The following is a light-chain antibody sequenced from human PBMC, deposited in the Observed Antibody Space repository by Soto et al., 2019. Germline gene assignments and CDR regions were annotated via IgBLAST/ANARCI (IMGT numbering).Light chain of an antibody. J-gene: IGLJ2*01. CDR2: EVS. V-gene: IGLV2-14*01. CDR3: TSHTTNKPLL. CDR1: SSDVGAYNF. Sequence: QSVLTQPASVSGSPGQSITISCTGTSSDVGAYNFVSWYQQHPGKAPKLIFYEVSNRPPGLSDRFSGSKSGTTASLTISGLQAEDEADYFCTSHTTNKPLLFGGGTKLTVL.